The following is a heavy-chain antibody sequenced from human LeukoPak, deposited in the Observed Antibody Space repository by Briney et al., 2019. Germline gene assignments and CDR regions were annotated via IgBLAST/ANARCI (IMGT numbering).Heavy chain of an antibody. D-gene: IGHD2-2*01. Sequence: ASVKVSCKASGYTFTGHYLHWVRQAPGQGLEWMGWLNPNNGGTKYAQKFQGRVTMTRDTSITTAYMELSSLRSDDTAAYYCARYCPSSCNAGDTFDIWGQGTVVTVSS. CDR3: ARYCPSSCNAGDTFDI. CDR2: LNPNNGGT. V-gene: IGHV1-2*02. J-gene: IGHJ3*02. CDR1: GYTFTGHY.